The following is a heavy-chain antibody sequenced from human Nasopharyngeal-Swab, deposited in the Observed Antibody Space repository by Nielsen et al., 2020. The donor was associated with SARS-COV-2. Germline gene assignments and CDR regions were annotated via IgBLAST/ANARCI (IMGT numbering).Heavy chain of an antibody. CDR1: GYTFTGYY. J-gene: IGHJ4*02. Sequence: ASVKVSCKASGYTFTGYYMHWVRQAPGQGLEWMGWINPNSGGTNYAQKFQGRVTMTRDTSISTAYMELSRLRSEDTAVYYCARGMGVLRWHFDYWGQGTLVTVSS. CDR2: INPNSGGT. V-gene: IGHV1-2*02. D-gene: IGHD4-23*01. CDR3: ARGMGVLRWHFDY.